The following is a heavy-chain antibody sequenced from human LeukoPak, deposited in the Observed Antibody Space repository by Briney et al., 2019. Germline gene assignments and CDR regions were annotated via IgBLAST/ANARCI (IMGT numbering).Heavy chain of an antibody. V-gene: IGHV4-59*08. CDR3: ARKSDYYGSGSHIDY. D-gene: IGHD3-10*01. Sequence: PSETLSLTCTVSGGSISSYYWSWIRQPPGKGLEWIGYIYYSGSTSYNPSLKSRVTISVDTSKNQFSLKLSSVTAADTAVYYCARKSDYYGSGSHIDYWGQGTLVTVSS. CDR2: IYYSGST. J-gene: IGHJ4*02. CDR1: GGSISSYY.